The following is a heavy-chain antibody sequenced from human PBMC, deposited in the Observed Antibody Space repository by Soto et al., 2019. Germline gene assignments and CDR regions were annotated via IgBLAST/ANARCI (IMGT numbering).Heavy chain of an antibody. CDR3: ARGRVAGIAAAGRYYYYYGMDV. J-gene: IGHJ6*02. Sequence: QVQLVQSGAEVKKPGSSVKVSCKASGGTFSSYAISWVRQAPGQGLEWMGGIIPIFGTANYAQKFQGRVTITADKSTSTAYMELSSLRSEDTAVYYCARGRVAGIAAAGRYYYYYGMDVWGQGTTVTVSS. V-gene: IGHV1-69*06. CDR1: GGTFSSYA. CDR2: IIPIFGTA. D-gene: IGHD6-13*01.